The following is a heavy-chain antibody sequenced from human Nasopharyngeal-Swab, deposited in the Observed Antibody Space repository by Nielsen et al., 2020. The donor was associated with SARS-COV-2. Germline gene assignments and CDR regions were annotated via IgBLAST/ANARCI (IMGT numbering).Heavy chain of an antibody. Sequence: SETLSLTCTVSGGSLSSSNYYWGWIRQPPGKGLEWIGTVSYSGPTYYNPSLKSRVTTSVDTSKNHFSLRLTSVTAADTAVYYCGRLTKTTVTRRLYFDYWGQGTLVTVSS. J-gene: IGHJ4*02. CDR2: VSYSGPT. CDR1: GGSLSSSNYY. D-gene: IGHD4-11*01. V-gene: IGHV4-39*02. CDR3: GRLTKTTVTRRLYFDY.